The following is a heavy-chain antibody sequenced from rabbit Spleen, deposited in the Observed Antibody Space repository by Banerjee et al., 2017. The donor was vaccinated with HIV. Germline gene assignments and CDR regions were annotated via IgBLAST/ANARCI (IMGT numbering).Heavy chain of an antibody. Sequence: QQQLEESGGGLVKPGASLTLTCTASGFSLSRGYCMCWVRQAPGKGLEWVACIGGGDNDNIYYASWAKGRLTISKTSSTAVTLQMTSLTAADTATYFCARDPYVATNFRDFGLWGPGTLVTVS. D-gene: IGHD6-1*01. CDR2: IGGGDNDNI. CDR3: ARDPYVATNFRDFGL. V-gene: IGHV1S45*01. CDR1: GFSLSRGYC. J-gene: IGHJ6*01.